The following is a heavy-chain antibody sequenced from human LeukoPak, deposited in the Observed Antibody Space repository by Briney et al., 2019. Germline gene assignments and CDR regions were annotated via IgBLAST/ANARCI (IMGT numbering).Heavy chain of an antibody. D-gene: IGHD1-26*01. CDR3: ATDSGSYVDY. V-gene: IGHV3-7*04. Sequence: GGSLRLSCAASGFTFSDYWMSWVRQAPGKGLEWVANMNQDGSEKYYVDSVKGRFTISRDNAKNSLYPQMNSLRAEDTAVYYCATDSGSYVDYWGQGTLVAVSS. J-gene: IGHJ4*02. CDR2: MNQDGSEK. CDR1: GFTFSDYW.